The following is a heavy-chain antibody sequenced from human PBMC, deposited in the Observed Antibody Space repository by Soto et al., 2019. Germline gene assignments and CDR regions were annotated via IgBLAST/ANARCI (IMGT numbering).Heavy chain of an antibody. CDR3: ARAHAPTLPFDY. Sequence: TSETLSLTCTVSGGSIRNVYWSWIRQAPGKGLEWIGFIFHSGNAKYNPSLKSRVTISVDTSKNQFSLSLDSVTAADTAAYFCARAHAPTLPFDYWGQGTLVTVSS. CDR1: GGSIRNVY. CDR2: IFHSGNA. D-gene: IGHD2-15*01. J-gene: IGHJ4*01. V-gene: IGHV4-59*01.